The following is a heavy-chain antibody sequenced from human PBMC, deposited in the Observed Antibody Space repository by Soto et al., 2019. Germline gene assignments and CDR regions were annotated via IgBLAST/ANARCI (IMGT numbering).Heavy chain of an antibody. CDR2: IYYNGRT. CDR1: GSSISTYY. J-gene: IGHJ4*02. CDR3: ARDGSGYDFWSGPYFFDY. V-gene: IGHV4-59*01. D-gene: IGHD3-3*01. Sequence: SETLSLTCTVSGSSISTYYWSWIRQPPGKGLEWIGYIYYNGRTNYNPSLESRVTISLDTSKSQFSLKLSSVSAADTAVYYCARDGSGYDFWSGPYFFDYWGPGTLVTVSS.